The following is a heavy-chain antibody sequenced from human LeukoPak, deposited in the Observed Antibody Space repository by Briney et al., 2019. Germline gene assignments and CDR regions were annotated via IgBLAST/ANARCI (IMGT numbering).Heavy chain of an antibody. CDR1: GFTFSSYW. Sequence: GGSLRLSCAASGFTFSSYWMSWVRQAPGKGLEWVANIRQDGSEKYYVDSVKGRFTISRDNAKNSLYLQMNSLRAEDTAVYYCARALQELLRFGELPYYYYGMDVWGQGTTVTVSS. V-gene: IGHV3-7*01. CDR3: ARALQELLRFGELPYYYYGMDV. D-gene: IGHD3-10*01. CDR2: IRQDGSEK. J-gene: IGHJ6*02.